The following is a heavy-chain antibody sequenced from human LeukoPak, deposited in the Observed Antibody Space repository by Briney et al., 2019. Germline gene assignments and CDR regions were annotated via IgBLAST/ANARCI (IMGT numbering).Heavy chain of an antibody. D-gene: IGHD6-13*01. V-gene: IGHV1-2*02. Sequence: ASVKVSCKASGYTFTGYFLHWVRQAPGQGLEWMGGSNLNSGGTNYAQRFQGRVTMTRDTSISTAYMELSRLRSNDTAMYYCARAAGETNYYFYYTMDVWGQGTTVTVSS. J-gene: IGHJ6*02. CDR2: SNLNSGGT. CDR3: ARAAGETNYYFYYTMDV. CDR1: GYTFTGYF.